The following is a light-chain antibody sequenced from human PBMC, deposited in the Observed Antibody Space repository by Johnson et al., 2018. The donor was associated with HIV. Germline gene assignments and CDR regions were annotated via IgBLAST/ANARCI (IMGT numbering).Light chain of an antibody. CDR3: GTWYTSLRSYF. Sequence: QSVLTQPPSVSAAPGQKVTISCSGSSSNIGDNYVSWYQQLPGTAPKLLIYDNNNRPSGIPDRFSGSKSGTSATLGINGLQPGDEADYYCGTWYTSLRSYFFGTATKVTVL. V-gene: IGLV1-51*01. CDR1: SSNIGDNY. CDR2: DNN. J-gene: IGLJ1*01.